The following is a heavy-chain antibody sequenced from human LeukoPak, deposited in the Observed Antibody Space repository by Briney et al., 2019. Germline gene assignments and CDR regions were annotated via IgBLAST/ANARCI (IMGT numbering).Heavy chain of an antibody. Sequence: GGSLRLSCAASGFTFSSYAMHWVRQAPGKGLEYVSAISSNGGSTYYANSVKGRFTISRDNSKNTLYLQMGSLRAEDMAVYYCARGGIAAAGTAVNWFDPWGQGTLVTVSS. CDR3: ARGGIAAAGTAVNWFDP. D-gene: IGHD6-13*01. CDR1: GFTFSSYA. J-gene: IGHJ5*02. CDR2: ISSNGGST. V-gene: IGHV3-64*01.